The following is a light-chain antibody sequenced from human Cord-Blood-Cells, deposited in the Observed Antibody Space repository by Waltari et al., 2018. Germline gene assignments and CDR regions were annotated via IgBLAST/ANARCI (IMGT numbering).Light chain of an antibody. V-gene: IGLV2-23*01. Sequence: QSALTQPASVSGSPGQSITISCTGTSSDVGSYNLVSCYQQHPGKAPKLMIYEGSKRPSGVSNRFSGSKSGNTASLTISGLQAEDEADYYCCSYAGSSTYVFGIGTKVTVL. CDR2: EGS. CDR3: CSYAGSSTYV. J-gene: IGLJ1*01. CDR1: SSDVGSYNL.